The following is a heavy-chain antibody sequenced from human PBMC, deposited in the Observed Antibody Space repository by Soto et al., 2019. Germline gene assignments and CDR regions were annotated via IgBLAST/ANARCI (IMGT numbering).Heavy chain of an antibody. V-gene: IGHV2-5*02. CDR2: IYWDDAK. CDR1: GISLTNSGVG. D-gene: IGHD3-9*01. J-gene: IGHJ6*02. Sequence: QITLTESGPTLVKPTQTLTLTCTFSGISLTNSGVGVSWIRQPPGKALEWLAVIYWDDAKHFSPSQKSRLTITKDTSKNQVVLTMTNMDSVDPATYFCAHMDFDRYGMDVWGQGTTVIVSS. CDR3: AHMDFDRYGMDV.